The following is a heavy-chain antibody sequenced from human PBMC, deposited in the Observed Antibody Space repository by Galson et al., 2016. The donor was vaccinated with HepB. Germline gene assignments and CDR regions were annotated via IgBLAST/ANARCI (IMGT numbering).Heavy chain of an antibody. D-gene: IGHD3-10*01. Sequence: SLRLSCAASGFTFSDHYMEWVRQAPGKGLEWVARSRNKARSYTTEYAASVKGRFAIPRDDSKKSLYLQMNSLKTEDKAVYYCARSYYYKSGSVGDFDIWGQGTMVTVSS. CDR2: SRNKARSYTT. V-gene: IGHV3-72*01. CDR1: GFTFSDHY. CDR3: ARSYYYKSGSVGDFDI. J-gene: IGHJ3*02.